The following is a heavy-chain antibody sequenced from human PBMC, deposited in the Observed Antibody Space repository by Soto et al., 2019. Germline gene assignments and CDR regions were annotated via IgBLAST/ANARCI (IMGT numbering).Heavy chain of an antibody. CDR3: ARVSPSRGLDV. V-gene: IGHV4-4*02. CDR2: IHYSGSP. Sequence: SETLSLTCAVSSGSISSSNWWSWVRQAPGRGLEWIGEIHYSGSPNNNPSLKSRVTISGDKSKNQFSLNLSSVTAADTAVYYCARVSPSRGLDVWGKGTTVTVSS. J-gene: IGHJ6*04. CDR1: SGSISSSNW. D-gene: IGHD3-10*01.